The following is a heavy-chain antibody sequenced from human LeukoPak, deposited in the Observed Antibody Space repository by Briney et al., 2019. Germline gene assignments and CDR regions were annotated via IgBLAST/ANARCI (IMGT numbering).Heavy chain of an antibody. CDR1: EFTFSSYS. CDR3: ARTRSSGYSAFDY. V-gene: IGHV3-48*01. J-gene: IGHJ4*02. CDR2: ITNSGNSK. Sequence: GGSLRLSCAASEFTFSSYSMNWVRQAPGKGLEWVSYITNSGNSKSYADSVKGRLTISRDNTKDSLYLQMNGLRAEDTAVYYCARTRSSGYSAFDYWGQGILVTVSS. D-gene: IGHD3-22*01.